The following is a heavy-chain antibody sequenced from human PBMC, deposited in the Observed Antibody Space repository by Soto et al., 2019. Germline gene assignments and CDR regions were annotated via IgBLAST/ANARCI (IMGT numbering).Heavy chain of an antibody. J-gene: IGHJ4*02. CDR3: ATRSRISADLVDY. CDR1: VGSISNYY. V-gene: IGHV4-59*01. Sequence: SETLSLTCSVSVGSISNYYWSWIRQSPGKGLELIGYISYSGGTNYNPSLKSRVTISLDTSKSQFSLRLSSVTAADTAVYYRATRSRISADLVDYWGQGTLVTVSS. CDR2: ISYSGGT. D-gene: IGHD2-15*01.